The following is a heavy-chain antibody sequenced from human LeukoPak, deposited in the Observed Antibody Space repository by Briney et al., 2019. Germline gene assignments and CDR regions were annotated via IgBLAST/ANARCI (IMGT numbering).Heavy chain of an antibody. V-gene: IGHV1-3*01. CDR1: GYTFTNFA. Sequence: APVKVPCKASGYTFTNFAIHWVRQAPGQRLEWMGWISAGSGNTKYSQKLQGRVTITRDTSASTAYMELYSLRSEDTAVYYCARDYGYSLLFYWGQGTLVTVSS. D-gene: IGHD5-18*01. CDR2: ISAGSGNT. CDR3: ARDYGYSLLFY. J-gene: IGHJ4*02.